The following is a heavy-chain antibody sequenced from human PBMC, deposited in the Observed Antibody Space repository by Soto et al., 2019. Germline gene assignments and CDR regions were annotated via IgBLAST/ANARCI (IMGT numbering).Heavy chain of an antibody. D-gene: IGHD2-15*01. V-gene: IGHV3-49*04. J-gene: IGHJ4*02. CDR3: TTDFVVLAAEGRFDY. CDR2: IRSKAYGGAT. CDR1: GFTFGDYA. Sequence: GSLRLSCTASGFTFGDYAMSWVRQAPGKGLEWVGFIRSKAYGGATEYAASVKGRFTISRDDSKSIAYLQMNSLKTEDTAVYYCTTDFVVLAAEGRFDYWGQGTLVTVSS.